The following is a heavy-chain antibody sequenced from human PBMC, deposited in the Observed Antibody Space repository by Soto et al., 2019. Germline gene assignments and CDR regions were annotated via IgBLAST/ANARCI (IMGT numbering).Heavy chain of an antibody. D-gene: IGHD6-13*01. CDR2: IWYDGSNK. J-gene: IGHJ6*02. V-gene: IGHV3-33*01. Sequence: QVQLVESGGGVVQPGRSPRLSCAASGFTFSSYGMHWVRQAPGKGLEWVAVIWYDGSNKYYADSVKGRFTISRDTSKKKLYLQMNSLRAEDTAVYYCARDPSIAAAGGPLKWELNPLYNMDVWGQGTTVTVSS. CDR1: GFTFSSYG. CDR3: ARDPSIAAAGGPLKWELNPLYNMDV.